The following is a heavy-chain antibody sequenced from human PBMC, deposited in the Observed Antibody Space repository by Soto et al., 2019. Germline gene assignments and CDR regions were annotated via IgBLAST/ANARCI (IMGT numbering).Heavy chain of an antibody. CDR1: GVAFSGYY. CDR3: ARAYSSSCLDY. CDR2: INHSGST. Sequence: SETLSLTCAVYGVAFSGYYWIWIRQPPGKGLEWIGEINHSGSTNYNPSLKSRVTISVDTSKNQFSMKLSSVTAADTAVYYCARAYSSSCLDYWGQGTLVTVSS. V-gene: IGHV4-34*01. J-gene: IGHJ4*02. D-gene: IGHD6-13*01.